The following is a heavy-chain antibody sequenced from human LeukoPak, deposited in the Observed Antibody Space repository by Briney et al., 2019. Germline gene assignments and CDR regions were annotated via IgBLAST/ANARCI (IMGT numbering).Heavy chain of an antibody. V-gene: IGHV3-48*04. CDR2: ISSSSSTI. CDR1: GFTFSSYS. D-gene: IGHD6-6*01. Sequence: GGSLRLSCAASGFTFSSYSMNWVRQAPGKGLEWVSYISSSSSTIYYADSVKGRFTISRDNAKNSLYLQMNSLRAEDTAVYYCARDHPSLVAARPVWAFDIWGQGTMVTVSS. CDR3: ARDHPSLVAARPVWAFDI. J-gene: IGHJ3*02.